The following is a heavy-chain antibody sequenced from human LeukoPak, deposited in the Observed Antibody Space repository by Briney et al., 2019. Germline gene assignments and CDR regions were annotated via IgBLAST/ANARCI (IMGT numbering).Heavy chain of an antibody. J-gene: IGHJ5*02. V-gene: IGHV3-30*03. D-gene: IGHD5-24*01. Sequence: GGSLRLSCAASGFTFSSYGMHWVRQAPGKGLEWVAVISYDGSNKYYADSVKGRFTISRDNSKNTLYLQMNSLRAEDTAVYYCARGTAGDGYDWFDPWGQGTLVTVSS. CDR1: GFTFSSYG. CDR2: ISYDGSNK. CDR3: ARGTAGDGYDWFDP.